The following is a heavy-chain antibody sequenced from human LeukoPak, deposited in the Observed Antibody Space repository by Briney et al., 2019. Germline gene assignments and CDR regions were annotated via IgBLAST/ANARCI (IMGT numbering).Heavy chain of an antibody. CDR3: ARGCSSTSCYRWGYYYYYMDV. Sequence: ASVKVSCKASGYTFTSYDSNWVRQATGQGLEWMGWMNPNSGNTGYAQKFQGRVTITRNTSISTAYMELSSLRSEDTAVYYCARGCSSTSCYRWGYYYYYMDVWGKGTTVTVSS. D-gene: IGHD2-2*02. V-gene: IGHV1-8*03. CDR2: MNPNSGNT. J-gene: IGHJ6*03. CDR1: GYTFTSYD.